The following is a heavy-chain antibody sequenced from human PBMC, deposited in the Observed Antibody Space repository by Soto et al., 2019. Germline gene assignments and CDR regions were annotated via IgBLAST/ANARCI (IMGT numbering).Heavy chain of an antibody. CDR1: GFTFSNYG. CDR2: ISYDGNKK. V-gene: IGHV3-30*18. D-gene: IGHD3-10*01. J-gene: IGHJ6*03. Sequence: QVQLVESGGGAVQSGRSLRLSCAASGFTFSNYGMHWVRQAPGKGLEWVAVISYDGNKKHYADSVKGRFTISRDSSKNTLYLQMNGLRDEDTAVYYCAKDSWFGELFRSYMDVWGKGTTVTVSS. CDR3: AKDSWFGELFRSYMDV.